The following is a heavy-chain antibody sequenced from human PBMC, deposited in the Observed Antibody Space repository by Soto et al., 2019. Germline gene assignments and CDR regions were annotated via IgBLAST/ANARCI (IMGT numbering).Heavy chain of an antibody. J-gene: IGHJ6*02. V-gene: IGHV3-53*01. CDR3: ARATRYCSGGSCHV. Sequence: GGSLRLSCAASGFTVSSNYMSWVRQAPGKGLEWVSVIYSGGSTYHADSVKGRFTISRDNSKNTLYLQMNSLRAEDTAVYYCARATRYCSGGSCHVWGQGTTVTVSS. CDR1: GFTVSSNY. CDR2: IYSGGST. D-gene: IGHD2-15*01.